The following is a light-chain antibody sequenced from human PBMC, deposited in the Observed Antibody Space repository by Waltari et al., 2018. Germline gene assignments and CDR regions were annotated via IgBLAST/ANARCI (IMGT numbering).Light chain of an antibody. J-gene: IGLJ3*02. V-gene: IGLV1-40*01. CDR1: SSNIGAGSD. CDR2: GNN. CDR3: QSYDSSLSGAWV. Sequence: QSVLTQPPSVSGAPGQRVTIPCTGRSSNIGAGSDVHWSHQLPGTAPNLLIYGNNNRPSGVPDRFSGSKSGTSASLAISGLQAEDEADYHCQSYDSSLSGAWVFGGGTKLTVL.